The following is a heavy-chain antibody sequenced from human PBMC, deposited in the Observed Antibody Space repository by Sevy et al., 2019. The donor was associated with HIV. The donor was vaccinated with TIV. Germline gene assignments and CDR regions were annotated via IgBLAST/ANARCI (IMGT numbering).Heavy chain of an antibody. V-gene: IGHV3-53*01. J-gene: IGHJ6*02. Sequence: GGSLRLSCAASGFTVSSNYMSWVRQAPGKGLEWVSVIYSGGSTYYADSVKGRFTISRDNSKNTLYLQRNSLRAEDTAVYYCASGGYCSGGSCLADYYYGMDVWGQGTTVTVSS. CDR3: ASGGYCSGGSCLADYYYGMDV. D-gene: IGHD2-15*01. CDR2: IYSGGST. CDR1: GFTVSSNY.